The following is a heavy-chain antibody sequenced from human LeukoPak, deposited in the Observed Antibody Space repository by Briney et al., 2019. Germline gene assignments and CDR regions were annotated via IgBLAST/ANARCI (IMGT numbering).Heavy chain of an antibody. D-gene: IGHD4-17*01. CDR2: IIPIFGTA. CDR3: ASSFLYGDYGAQDYYYYYGMDV. V-gene: IGHV1-69*13. J-gene: IGHJ6*02. Sequence: SVKVSCTASGGTFSSYAISWVRQAPGQGLEWMGGIIPIFGTANYAQKFQGRVTITADESTSTAYMELSSLRSEDTAVYYCASSFLYGDYGAQDYYYYYGMDVWGQGTTVTVSS. CDR1: GGTFSSYA.